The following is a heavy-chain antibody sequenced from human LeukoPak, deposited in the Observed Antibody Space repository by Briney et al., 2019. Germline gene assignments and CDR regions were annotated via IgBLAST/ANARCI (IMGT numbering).Heavy chain of an antibody. Sequence: EASVKVSCKASGYTFSSFYLHWVRQAPGQGLEWMGIITPNTGDTTYAPKFQDRLIMTRDGSTSTVYMELHSLRSEDTAVYYCARSRNYYRVYFDNWGQGTLVPVSS. V-gene: IGHV1-46*01. CDR2: ITPNTGDT. CDR1: GYTFSSFY. D-gene: IGHD3-10*01. J-gene: IGHJ4*02. CDR3: ARSRNYYRVYFDN.